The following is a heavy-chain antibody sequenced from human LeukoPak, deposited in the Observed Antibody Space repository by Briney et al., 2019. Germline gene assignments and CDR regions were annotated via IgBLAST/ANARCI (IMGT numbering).Heavy chain of an antibody. J-gene: IGHJ4*02. CDR2: IYYDGSNE. Sequence: PGRSLRLSCAASGFPFTSYGMHWVRQAPGKGLEWVAVIYYDGSNEYYADSVKGRFTISRDTSKNTLYLQMNSLTADDTAVYYCASVGYPGIGYPIDYWGQGTLVTVSS. CDR3: ASVGYPGIGYPIDY. V-gene: IGHV3-33*01. D-gene: IGHD3-22*01. CDR1: GFPFTSYG.